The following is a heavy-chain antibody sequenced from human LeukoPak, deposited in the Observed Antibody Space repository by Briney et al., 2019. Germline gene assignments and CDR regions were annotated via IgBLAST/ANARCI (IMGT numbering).Heavy chain of an antibody. D-gene: IGHD6-19*01. CDR1: GGSFSGYY. CDR3: ARFPYSSGWYYYYGMDV. Sequence: PSETLSLTCAVYGGSFSGYYWSWIRQPPGKGLEWIGEINHSGSTNYNPSLKSRVTISVDTSKNQFSLKLSSVTAADTAVSYCARFPYSSGWYYYYGMDVWGQGTTVTVSS. CDR2: INHSGST. V-gene: IGHV4-34*01. J-gene: IGHJ6*02.